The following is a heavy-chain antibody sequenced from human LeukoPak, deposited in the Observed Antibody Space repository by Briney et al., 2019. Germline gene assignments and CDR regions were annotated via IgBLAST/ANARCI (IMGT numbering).Heavy chain of an antibody. CDR1: GFTFSSFG. Sequence: GGSLRLSCAASGFTFSSFGMHWVRQAPGKGLEWVALISYDANIGSNKYYADSVKGRFTISRDNSKNTLYLQMNSLRAEDTAVYYCARDGGYDFWSGYYQDYWGQGTLVTVSS. CDR2: ISYDANIGSNK. J-gene: IGHJ4*02. V-gene: IGHV3-30*19. D-gene: IGHD3-3*01. CDR3: ARDGGYDFWSGYYQDY.